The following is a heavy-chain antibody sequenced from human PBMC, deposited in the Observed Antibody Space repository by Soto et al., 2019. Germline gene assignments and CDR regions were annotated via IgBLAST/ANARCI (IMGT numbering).Heavy chain of an antibody. J-gene: IGHJ4*02. Sequence: PGGSRRLSCAASGFTFSIYVMTWVRQAPGKGLEWVSAINSGGRTNYADSVQGRFTISRDNSKNTVYLEMNSLRAEDTALYYCAKPRQPSGGRRPPFDHWGQGTLVTVSS. CDR2: INSGGRT. CDR3: AKPRQPSGGRRPPFDH. CDR1: GFTFSIYV. D-gene: IGHD3-10*01. V-gene: IGHV3-23*01.